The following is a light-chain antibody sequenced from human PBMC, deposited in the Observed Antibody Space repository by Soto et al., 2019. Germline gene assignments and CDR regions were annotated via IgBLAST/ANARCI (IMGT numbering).Light chain of an antibody. CDR2: EVN. V-gene: IGLV2-8*01. CDR3: ISQAGSSTL. CDR1: SSDVGGYNY. Sequence: QSVLTQPPSASGSPGQSVTISCTGTSSDVGGYNYVSWYQQHPGKAPKFVIYEVNKRPSGVPDRFSGSKSGNTASLTVSGLQAEDEADYYCISQAGSSTLFGGGTNVTVL. J-gene: IGLJ2*01.